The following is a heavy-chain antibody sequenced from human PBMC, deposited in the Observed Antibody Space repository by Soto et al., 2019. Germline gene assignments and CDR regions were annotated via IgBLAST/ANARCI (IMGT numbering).Heavy chain of an antibody. J-gene: IGHJ5*02. CDR2: IIPIFGTA. D-gene: IGHD2-15*01. CDR3: ARLYCSGGSCYSGWFDP. V-gene: IGHV1-69*01. Sequence: QVQLVQSGAEVKKPGSSVKVSCKASGGTFSSYAISWVRQAPGQGLEWMGGIIPIFGTANYAQKFQGRVTITADESTSTDYMELSSLRSEDTAVYYCARLYCSGGSCYSGWFDPWGQGTLVTVSS. CDR1: GGTFSSYA.